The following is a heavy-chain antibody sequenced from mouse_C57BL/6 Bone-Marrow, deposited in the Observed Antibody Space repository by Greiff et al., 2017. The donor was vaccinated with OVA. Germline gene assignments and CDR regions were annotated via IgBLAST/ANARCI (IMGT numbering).Heavy chain of an antibody. CDR1: GFTFTDYY. CDR3: ARFYYGSSPDYAMDY. J-gene: IGHJ4*01. D-gene: IGHD1-1*01. CDR2: IRNKANGYTT. Sequence: DVQLVESGGGLVQPGGSLSLSCAASGFTFTDYYMSWVRQPPGKALEWLGFIRNKANGYTTEYSASVKGRFTISRDNSQSILYLQMNALRAEDSATYYCARFYYGSSPDYAMDYWGQGTSVTVSS. V-gene: IGHV7-3*01.